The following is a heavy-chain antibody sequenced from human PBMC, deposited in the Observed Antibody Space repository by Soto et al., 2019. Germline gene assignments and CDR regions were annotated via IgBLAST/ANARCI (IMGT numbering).Heavy chain of an antibody. CDR2: FDPEDGET. CDR3: ATHRSGRFLEWLPEGSLGY. CDR1: GYTLTDLS. V-gene: IGHV1-24*01. J-gene: IGHJ4*02. D-gene: IGHD3-3*01. Sequence: ASVKVSCKVSGYTLTDLSMQWVRQAHGKRLEWIGVFDPEDGETIYAQKFQGRVTMTGDTATDTAYMELSSLRSEDTAVYYCATHRSGRFLEWLPEGSLGYWGQGTLVTV.